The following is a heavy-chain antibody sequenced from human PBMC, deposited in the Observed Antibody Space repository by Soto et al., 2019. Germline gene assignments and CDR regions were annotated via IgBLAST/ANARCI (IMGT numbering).Heavy chain of an antibody. CDR3: ARDVVDPLPVDTAMGRRTNYYYGMAV. Sequence: SETLSLTCTVSGGSISSGGYYWSWIRQHPGKGLEWIGYIYYSGSTYYNPSLKSRVTISVDTSKNQFSLKLSSVTAADTAVYYCARDVVDPLPVDTAMGRRTNYYYGMAVWGQGTTVTVSS. CDR1: GGSISSGGYY. V-gene: IGHV4-31*02. D-gene: IGHD5-18*01. J-gene: IGHJ6*02. CDR2: IYYSGST.